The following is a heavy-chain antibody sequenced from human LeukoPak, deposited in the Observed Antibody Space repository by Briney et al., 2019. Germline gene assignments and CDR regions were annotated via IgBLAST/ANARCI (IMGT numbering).Heavy chain of an antibody. CDR2: ISSSGSTK. CDR1: GFTFSSYE. V-gene: IGHV3-48*03. J-gene: IGHJ5*02. D-gene: IGHD3-10*01. CDR3: ARVNYYGSGSYYESWFGP. Sequence: GGSLRLSCAASGFTFSSYEMNWVRQAPGKGLEWVSYISSSGSTKYYADSVKGRFTISRDNAKNSLYLQMNSLRAEDTAVYYCARVNYYGSGSYYESWFGPWGQGTLVTVSS.